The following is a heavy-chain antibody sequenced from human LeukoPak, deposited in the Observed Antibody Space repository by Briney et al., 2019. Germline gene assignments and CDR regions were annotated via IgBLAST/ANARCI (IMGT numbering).Heavy chain of an antibody. CDR3: AELGITMIGGV. J-gene: IGHJ6*04. D-gene: IGHD3-10*02. CDR1: GFLVSRNH. Sequence: GGSLRLSCAASGFLVSRNHMTWVRQAPGKGLEWVSVLYAGYDAYYAYYAASVKGRFTISRDDSKNTLFLQMDNLRAEDTAVYYCAELGITMIGGVWGKGTTVTISS. V-gene: IGHV3-66*01. CDR2: LYAGYDA.